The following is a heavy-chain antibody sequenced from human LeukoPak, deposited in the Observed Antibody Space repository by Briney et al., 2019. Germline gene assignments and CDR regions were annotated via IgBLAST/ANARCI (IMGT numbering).Heavy chain of an antibody. D-gene: IGHD3-22*01. Sequence: GSLRLSCAASGFAFSNYAMSWIRQPAGKGLEWIGRIYTSGSTNYNPSLKSRVTISVDTSKNQFFLKLSSVTAADTAVYYCARLTEYYYDSSGYYYDYWGQGTLVTVSS. J-gene: IGHJ4*02. CDR3: ARLTEYYYDSSGYYYDY. V-gene: IGHV4-4*07. CDR2: IYTSGST. CDR1: GFAFSNYA.